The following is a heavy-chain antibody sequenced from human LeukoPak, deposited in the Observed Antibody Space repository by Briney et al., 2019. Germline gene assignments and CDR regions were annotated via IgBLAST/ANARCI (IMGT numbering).Heavy chain of an antibody. CDR2: IYHSGST. J-gene: IGHJ4*02. D-gene: IGHD3-22*01. V-gene: IGHV4-4*02. CDR1: GGSISSSNW. CDR3: AREWESSGYPLGY. Sequence: PSGTLSLTCAVSGGSISSSNWWSWVRQPPGKGLEWIGEIYHSGSTNYNPSLKSRVTISVDTSKNQFSLKLSSVTAADTAVYYCAREWESSGYPLGYWGQGTLVTVSS.